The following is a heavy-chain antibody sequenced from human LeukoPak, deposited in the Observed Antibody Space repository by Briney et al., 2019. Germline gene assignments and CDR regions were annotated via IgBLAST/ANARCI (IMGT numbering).Heavy chain of an antibody. CDR1: GGSISRSGYY. D-gene: IGHD1-1*01. CDR2: IYYSGST. CDR3: ARMLVTKLDY. Sequence: PSETLSLTCTVSGGSISRSGYYWGWIRQTPGKGLEWIGSIYYSGSTYYNPSLKSRVTISVDTSKNQFSLKLSSVTAADTAVYYCARMLVTKLDYWGQGTLVTVSS. J-gene: IGHJ4*02. V-gene: IGHV4-39*07.